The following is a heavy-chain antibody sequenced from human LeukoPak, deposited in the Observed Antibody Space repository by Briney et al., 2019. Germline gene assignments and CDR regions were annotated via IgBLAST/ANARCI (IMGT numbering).Heavy chain of an antibody. Sequence: GGSLRLSCAASGFTFSSYSMNWVRQAPGKGLEWVSSISSSSSYIYYADSVKGRFTISRDNAKNSLYLQMNSLRAEDTAVYYCARDGSLKYYYDSSGYFGEDYWGQGTLVTVSS. CDR2: ISSSSSYI. CDR1: GFTFSSYS. V-gene: IGHV3-21*01. D-gene: IGHD3-22*01. J-gene: IGHJ4*02. CDR3: ARDGSLKYYYDSSGYFGEDY.